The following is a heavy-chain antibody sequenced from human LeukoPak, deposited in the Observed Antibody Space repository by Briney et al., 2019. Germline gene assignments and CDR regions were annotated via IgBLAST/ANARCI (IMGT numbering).Heavy chain of an antibody. CDR2: ISSSSSTI. J-gene: IGHJ5*02. CDR1: GFTFSSYS. CDR3: ARDPIYGSGSYGWFDP. D-gene: IGHD3-10*01. Sequence: GGPLRLSCAASGFTFSSYSMNWVRQAPGKGLEWVSYISSSSSTIYYADSVKGRFTISRDNAKNSLYLQMNSLRAEDTAVYYCARDPIYGSGSYGWFDPWGQGTLVTVSS. V-gene: IGHV3-48*01.